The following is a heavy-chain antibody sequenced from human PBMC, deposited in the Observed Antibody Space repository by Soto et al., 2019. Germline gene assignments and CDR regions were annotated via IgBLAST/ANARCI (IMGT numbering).Heavy chain of an antibody. J-gene: IGHJ5*02. D-gene: IGHD4-17*01. CDR2: IYYSGSA. Sequence: QLQLQESGPGLVKPSETLSLTCTVSGGSISSSSYYWGWIRQPPGKGLEWIGSIYYSGSAYYNPSLKSRVTISVDTSKNPFSLKLSSVTAAATAVYYCASHPRLRNYGDYVYVAHWGQGTLVTVSS. CDR1: GGSISSSSYY. CDR3: ASHPRLRNYGDYVYVAH. V-gene: IGHV4-39*01.